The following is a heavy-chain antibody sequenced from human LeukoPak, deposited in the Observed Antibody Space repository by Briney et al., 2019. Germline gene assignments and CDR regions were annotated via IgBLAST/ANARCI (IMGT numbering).Heavy chain of an antibody. D-gene: IGHD5-18*01. CDR2: IYTSGST. Sequence: SETLSLTCTVSGGSISSYYWSWIRQPAGKGLEWIGRIYTSGSTNYNPSLKSRVTISVDKSKNQSSLKLSSVTAADTAMYYCARDSGAMVVFDYWGQGTLVTVSS. CDR3: ARDSGAMVVFDY. V-gene: IGHV4-4*07. CDR1: GGSISSYY. J-gene: IGHJ4*02.